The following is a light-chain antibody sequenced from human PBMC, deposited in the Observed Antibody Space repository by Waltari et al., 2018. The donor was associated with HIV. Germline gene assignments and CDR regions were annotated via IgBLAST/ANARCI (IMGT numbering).Light chain of an antibody. CDR3: QSADSSETVGV. Sequence: YELTQPPSVSVSPGQTAKIICSGDELPDHYAHWYQQRPGQAPGLVIHKDKERPSGTPERFSGASSGTTATLTISRVLEEDEADDDCQSADSSETVGVFGGGTNLTVL. CDR2: KDK. CDR1: ELPDHY. J-gene: IGLJ3*02. V-gene: IGLV3-25*03.